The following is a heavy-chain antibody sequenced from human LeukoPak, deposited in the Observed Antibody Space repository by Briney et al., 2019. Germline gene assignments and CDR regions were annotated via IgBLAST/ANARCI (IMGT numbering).Heavy chain of an antibody. J-gene: IGHJ5*02. CDR3: AKPPRDCGDSRWFDP. V-gene: IGHV3-23*01. CDR2: ISGSGGST. Sequence: GGSLRLSCAASGFTFSSYAMSWVRQAPGKGLEWVSAISGSGGSTYYADSVKGRFTISRDNSKNTLYLQMNSLRAEDTAVYYCAKPPRDCGDSRWFDPWGQGTLVTVSS. CDR1: GFTFSSYA. D-gene: IGHD4-17*01.